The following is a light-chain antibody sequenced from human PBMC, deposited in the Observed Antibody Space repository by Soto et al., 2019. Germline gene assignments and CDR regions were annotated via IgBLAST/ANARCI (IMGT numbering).Light chain of an antibody. V-gene: IGLV1-47*01. CDR1: DSNIGSNS. J-gene: IGLJ2*01. CDR2: KSD. CDR3: ATWDDGLSGVL. Sequence: QSVLTQPPSASGTPGQRVCITCSGSDSNIGSNSVHWYQQVPGMAPKLLVYKSDQRPSGVPDRFSGSKSVTSASLAISGLRAEDEAEYYCATWDDGLSGVLFGGGTKLTVL.